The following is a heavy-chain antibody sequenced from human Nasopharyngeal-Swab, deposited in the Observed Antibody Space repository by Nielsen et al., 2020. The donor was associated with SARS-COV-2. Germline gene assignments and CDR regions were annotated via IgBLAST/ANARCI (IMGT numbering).Heavy chain of an antibody. J-gene: IGHJ6*02. CDR2: ISGSGGST. Sequence: VRQAPGKGLEWGSAISGSGGSTDYADSVKGRFTISRDKSKNTLYLQMNSLRAEDTAVYYCAKAEGSNNYYYYGMDVWGQGTTVTVSS. V-gene: IGHV3-23*01. CDR3: AKAEGSNNYYYYGMDV. D-gene: IGHD6-13*01.